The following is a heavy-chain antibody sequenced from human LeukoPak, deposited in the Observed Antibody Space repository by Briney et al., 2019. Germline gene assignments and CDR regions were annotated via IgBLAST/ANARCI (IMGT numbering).Heavy chain of an antibody. D-gene: IGHD3-22*01. V-gene: IGHV1-69*05. CDR1: GYTFTNYH. CDR3: ARGMIVVSNEAFDI. J-gene: IGHJ3*02. Sequence: SVKVSCKASGYTFTNYHLHWVRQAPGQGLEWMGGIIPIFGTANYAQKFQGRVTITTDESTSTAYMELSSLRSEDTAVYYCARGMIVVSNEAFDIWGQGTMVTVSS. CDR2: IIPIFGTA.